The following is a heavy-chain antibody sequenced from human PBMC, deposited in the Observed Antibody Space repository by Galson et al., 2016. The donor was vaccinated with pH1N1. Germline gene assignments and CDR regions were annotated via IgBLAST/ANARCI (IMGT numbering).Heavy chain of an antibody. CDR1: GYTFTDKY. CDR2: INPDSGDT. V-gene: IGHV1-2*06. J-gene: IGHJ4*02. D-gene: IGHD3-22*01. CDR3: ATSVEGSGSYYFDY. Sequence: SVKVSCKASGYTFTDKYLHWVRQAPGQGLEWMGRINPDSGDTRYTQKFQGRVTMTSATSATTAYMALTSMTYDDTAVYFCATSVEGSGSYYFDYWGQGTLVTVSS.